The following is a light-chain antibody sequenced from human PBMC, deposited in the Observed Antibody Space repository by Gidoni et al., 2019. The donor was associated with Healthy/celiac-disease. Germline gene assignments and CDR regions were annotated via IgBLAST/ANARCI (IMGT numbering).Light chain of an antibody. CDR1: QSISSY. CDR3: QQSYSTLFT. V-gene: IGKV1-39*01. CDR2: ASS. Sequence: DIQMTQSPSSLSASVGARVTIPCRASQSISSYFNWYQQKPGTAPKLLIYASSSLQSGVPSRFSGSGSGTDFTLTISSLQPEDFATYYCQQSYSTLFTFGPGTKVDIK. J-gene: IGKJ3*01.